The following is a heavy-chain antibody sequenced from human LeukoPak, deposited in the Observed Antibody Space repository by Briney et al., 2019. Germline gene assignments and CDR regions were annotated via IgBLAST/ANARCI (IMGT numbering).Heavy chain of an antibody. Sequence: SETLSLTCAVYGGSFSGYYWSWIRQPPGKGLEWIGEINHSGSTNYNPSLKSRVTISVDTSKNQFSLKLSPVTAADTAVYYCARGLRRWLQVYYFDYWGQGTLVTVSS. CDR2: INHSGST. J-gene: IGHJ4*02. V-gene: IGHV4-34*01. D-gene: IGHD5-24*01. CDR1: GGSFSGYY. CDR3: ARGLRRWLQVYYFDY.